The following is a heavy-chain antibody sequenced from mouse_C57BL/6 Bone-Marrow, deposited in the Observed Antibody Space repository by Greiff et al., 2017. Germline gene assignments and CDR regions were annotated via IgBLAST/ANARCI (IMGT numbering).Heavy chain of an antibody. CDR2: IDPSDSYT. J-gene: IGHJ2*01. D-gene: IGHD3-3*01. Sequence: QVQLQQPGAELVMPGASVKLSCKASGYTFTSYWMHWVKQRPGQGLEWIGEIDPSDSYTNYNQKFKGKSTLTVDKSSSTAYMQLSRLTSEDSAVYYCARRDWTFDYWGQGTTLTVSS. CDR3: ARRDWTFDY. CDR1: GYTFTSYW. V-gene: IGHV1-69*01.